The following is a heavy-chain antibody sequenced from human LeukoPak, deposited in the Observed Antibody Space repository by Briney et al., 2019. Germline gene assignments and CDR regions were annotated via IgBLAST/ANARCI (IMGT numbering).Heavy chain of an antibody. V-gene: IGHV1-69*05. Sequence: SVKVSCKASGGTFSSYTISWVRQAPGQGLEWMGRIIPVFGTANYAQKFQGRVTITTDESTSTAYMELSSLRSEDTAVYYCASHSSSWTSPLDYWGQGTLVTVSS. CDR2: IIPVFGTA. D-gene: IGHD6-13*01. CDR3: ASHSSSWTSPLDY. J-gene: IGHJ4*02. CDR1: GGTFSSYT.